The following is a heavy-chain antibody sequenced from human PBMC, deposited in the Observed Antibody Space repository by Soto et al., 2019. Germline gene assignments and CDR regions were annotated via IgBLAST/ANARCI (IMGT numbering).Heavy chain of an antibody. J-gene: IGHJ1*01. CDR2: INVGNGNT. V-gene: IGHV1-3*01. Sequence: GASVKVSCKASGGTFSTYTISWVRQAPGQRLEWMGWINVGNGNTKYSQNFQGRVTINQDTSASTVYMELSSLTSEDTAVYYCAREKWGSGSRWLRHWGRVTLVTFSS. CDR3: AREKWGSGSRWLRH. CDR1: GGTFSTYT. D-gene: IGHD6-19*01.